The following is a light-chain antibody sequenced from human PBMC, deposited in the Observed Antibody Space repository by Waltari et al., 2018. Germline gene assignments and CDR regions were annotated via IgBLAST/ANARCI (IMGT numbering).Light chain of an antibody. CDR3: SYAGNKNLI. CDR2: DVT. Sequence: QSALTQPPSASGSPGQSVTISCTATTSDVGDYSYVSWYQQHPGKAPKLMIYDVTRRPSGVPDRFSGSKSGNTASLTVSGLQAEDEADYYCSYAGNKNLIFGGGTKLTVL. V-gene: IGLV2-8*01. CDR1: TSDVGDYSY. J-gene: IGLJ2*01.